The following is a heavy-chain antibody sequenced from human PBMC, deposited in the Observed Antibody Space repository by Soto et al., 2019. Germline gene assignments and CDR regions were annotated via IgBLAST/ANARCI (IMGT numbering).Heavy chain of an antibody. CDR3: ARSPDSSGYYPRWYYYGMDV. V-gene: IGHV4-39*07. D-gene: IGHD3-22*01. Sequence: PSETLSLTCTVSGGSISSSSYYWGWIRQPPGKGLEWIGSIYYSGSTYYNPSLKSRVTISVDKSKNQFSLKLSSVTAADTAVYYCARSPDSSGYYPRWYYYGMDVWGQGTTVT. CDR2: IYYSGST. CDR1: GGSISSSSYY. J-gene: IGHJ6*02.